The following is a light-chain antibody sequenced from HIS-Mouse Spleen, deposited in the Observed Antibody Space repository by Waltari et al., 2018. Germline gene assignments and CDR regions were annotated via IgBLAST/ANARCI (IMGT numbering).Light chain of an antibody. V-gene: IGLV3-21*03. CDR1: NIGSKS. Sequence: SYVLTQPPSVSVAPGKTARMTCGGNNIGSKSGHWYQQQPGQAPVLVVYDDSDRPSGIPERFSGSNSGNTATLTISRVEAGDEADYYCQVWDSSSDHPYVFGTGTKVTVL. J-gene: IGLJ1*01. CDR2: DDS. CDR3: QVWDSSSDHPYV.